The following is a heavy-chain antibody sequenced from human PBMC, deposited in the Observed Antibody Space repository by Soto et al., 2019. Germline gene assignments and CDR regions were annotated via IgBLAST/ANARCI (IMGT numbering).Heavy chain of an antibody. V-gene: IGHV3-30-3*01. CDR2: ISYDGSNK. J-gene: IGHJ3*02. Sequence: PGGSLRLSCAASGFTFSSYAMHWVRQAPGKGLEWVAVISYDGSNKYYADSVKGRFTISRDNSKNTLYLQMNSLRAEDTAVYHCARDRHDSSGYDAFDIWGQGTMVTVSS. CDR1: GFTFSSYA. CDR3: ARDRHDSSGYDAFDI. D-gene: IGHD3-22*01.